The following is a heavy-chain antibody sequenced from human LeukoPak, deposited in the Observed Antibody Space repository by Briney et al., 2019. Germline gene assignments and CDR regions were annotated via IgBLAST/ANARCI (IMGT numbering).Heavy chain of an antibody. CDR2: ISYDGSNK. CDR3: ANYHENSGYFAFDH. V-gene: IGHV3-30-3*01. CDR1: GFTFSSYA. D-gene: IGHD3-22*01. J-gene: IGHJ4*02. Sequence: GGSLRLSCAASGFTFSSYAMHWVRQAPGKGLEWVAVISYDGSNKYYADSVKGRFTISRDNSKNTLYLQMNSLRAEDTAMYYCANYHENSGYFAFDHWGQGTLVSVSS.